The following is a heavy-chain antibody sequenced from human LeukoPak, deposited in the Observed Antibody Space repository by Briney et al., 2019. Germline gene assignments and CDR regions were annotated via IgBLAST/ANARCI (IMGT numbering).Heavy chain of an antibody. CDR3: ARAGTIFGVVIGMDV. J-gene: IGHJ6*02. V-gene: IGHV3-7*01. CDR1: GFTFSDYW. CDR2: IKEDGSNK. D-gene: IGHD3-3*01. Sequence: PGGSLRLSCAASGFTFSDYWMQWVRQAPGKGLEWVANIKEDGSNKYYADSVKGRFTISRDNSKNTLYLQMNSLRAEDTAVYYCARAGTIFGVVIGMDVWGQGTTVTVSS.